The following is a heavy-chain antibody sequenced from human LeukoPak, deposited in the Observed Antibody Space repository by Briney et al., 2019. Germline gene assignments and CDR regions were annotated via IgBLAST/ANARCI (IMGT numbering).Heavy chain of an antibody. CDR2: ISAYNGNT. CDR3: ARVGGSGSYYNHFDY. D-gene: IGHD3-10*01. J-gene: IGHJ4*02. V-gene: IGHV1-18*01. Sequence: ASVKVSCKASGYTFTSYGISWVRQAPGQGLEWMGWISAYNGNTNYAQKLQGRVTMTTDTSTSTAYMELRSLRSDDTAVYYCARVGGSGSYYNHFDYWGQGTLVTVSS. CDR1: GYTFTSYG.